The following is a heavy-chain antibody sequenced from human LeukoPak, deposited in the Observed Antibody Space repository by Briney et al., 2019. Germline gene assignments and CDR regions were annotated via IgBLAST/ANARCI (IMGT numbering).Heavy chain of an antibody. D-gene: IGHD4-17*01. CDR1: GFTFSSYW. CDR3: AKVTTVTTSDY. V-gene: IGHV3-74*01. J-gene: IGHJ4*02. Sequence: PGGSLRLSCAASGFTFSSYWVHWVRQAPGKGLEWVARINSDGSTINHADSVRGRFTISRDNSKNTLYLQMNSLRAEDTAVYYCAKVTTVTTSDYWGQGTLVTVSS. CDR2: INSDGSTI.